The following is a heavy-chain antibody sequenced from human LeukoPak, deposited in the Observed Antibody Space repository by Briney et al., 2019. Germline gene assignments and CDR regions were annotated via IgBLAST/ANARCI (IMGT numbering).Heavy chain of an antibody. V-gene: IGHV3-23*01. Sequence: PGGSLRLSCAASGFTFSSYAMSWVRQAPGKGLEWVSAISGSDGSTYYADSVKGRFTISRDNSKNTLYLQMNSLRAEDTAVYYCARPRAEGSYYFDYWGQGTLVTVSS. CDR3: ARPRAEGSYYFDY. CDR1: GFTFSSYA. J-gene: IGHJ4*02. CDR2: ISGSDGST. D-gene: IGHD3-10*01.